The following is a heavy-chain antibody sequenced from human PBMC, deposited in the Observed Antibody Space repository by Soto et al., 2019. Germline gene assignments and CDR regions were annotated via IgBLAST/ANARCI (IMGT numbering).Heavy chain of an antibody. V-gene: IGHV4-34*01. CDR3: ARRQNCSSTSCFPGHYFDY. CDR1: GGSFSGYY. J-gene: IGHJ4*02. Sequence: SETLSLTCAVYGGSFSGYYWSWIRQPPGKGLEWIGEINHSGSTNYNPSLKSRVTISVDTSKNQFSLKLSSVTAADTAVYYCARRQNCSSTSCFPGHYFDYWGQGTLVTLSS. D-gene: IGHD2-2*01. CDR2: INHSGST.